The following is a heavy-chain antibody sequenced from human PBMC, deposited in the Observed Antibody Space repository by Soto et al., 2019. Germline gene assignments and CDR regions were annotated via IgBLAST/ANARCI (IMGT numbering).Heavy chain of an antibody. CDR1: GGSISSYD. J-gene: IGHJ4*02. D-gene: IGHD3-3*01. V-gene: IGHV4-59*12. CDR2: INYSGST. CDR3: ARGGRFWSGYNFDY. Sequence: SETLSLTCTVSGGSISSYDWSWIRQPPGKGLEWIGDINYSGSTNYNPSLKSRVTISVDTSKNQFSLKLSSVTAADTAVYYCARGGRFWSGYNFDYWGQGTLVTVSS.